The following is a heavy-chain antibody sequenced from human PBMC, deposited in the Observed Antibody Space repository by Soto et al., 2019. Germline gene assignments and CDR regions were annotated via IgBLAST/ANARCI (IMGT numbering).Heavy chain of an antibody. CDR1: GFTFSDHY. CDR2: TRNKANSYTT. D-gene: IGHD4-17*01. J-gene: IGHJ4*02. V-gene: IGHV3-72*01. Sequence: EVQLVESGGGLVQPGGSLRLSCAASGFTFSDHYMDWVRQAPGKGLEWVGRTRNKANSYTTEYAASVKGRFTISRDDSKNSLYLQMNSLKTEDTAVYYCARVQTYYGDFFDYWGQGPLVTVSS. CDR3: ARVQTYYGDFFDY.